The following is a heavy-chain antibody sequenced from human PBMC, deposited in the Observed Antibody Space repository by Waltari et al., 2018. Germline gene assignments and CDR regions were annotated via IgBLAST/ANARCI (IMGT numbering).Heavy chain of an antibody. Sequence: QVQLQESGPGLVKPSETLSLTCTVSGGSTSTYYWSWVRQSPGKGLEWIGDIHYSGSSGSNPSLRSRVAISLDTPSNHFSLRLRSVTAADAAIYYCARADTSTSYFYYYMDVWGKGTTVTVSS. CDR3: ARADTSTSYFYYYMDV. V-gene: IGHV4-59*01. CDR1: GGSTSTYY. D-gene: IGHD1-26*01. J-gene: IGHJ6*03. CDR2: IHYSGSS.